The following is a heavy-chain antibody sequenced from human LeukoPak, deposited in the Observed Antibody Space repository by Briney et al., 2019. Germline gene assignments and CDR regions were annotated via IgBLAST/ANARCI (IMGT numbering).Heavy chain of an antibody. CDR1: GGSISSYY. J-gene: IGHJ3*02. Sequence: SETLSLTCTVSGGSISSYYWSWIRQPPGKGLELIGYIYYSGSTNYNPSLKSRVTISVDTSKNQFSLKLSSVTAADTAVYYCAREGAEYYYDSSGYYDAFDIWGQGTMVTVSS. D-gene: IGHD3-22*01. V-gene: IGHV4-59*01. CDR2: IYYSGST. CDR3: AREGAEYYYDSSGYYDAFDI.